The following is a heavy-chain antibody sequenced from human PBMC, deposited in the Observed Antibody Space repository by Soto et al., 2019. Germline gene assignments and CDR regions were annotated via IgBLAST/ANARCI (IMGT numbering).Heavy chain of an antibody. J-gene: IGHJ6*02. Sequence: SETLSLTCTVSGGSISSSYWSWIRQPPGKGLEWIGYIYYSGRTNYNPSLKSRVTISVDTSKNQFSLKLSSVTAADTAVYYCARDRDLYDSRGFDYYGMDVWGQGTTVTVSS. V-gene: IGHV4-59*01. CDR2: IYYSGRT. CDR3: ARDRDLYDSRGFDYYGMDV. D-gene: IGHD3-22*01. CDR1: GGSISSSY.